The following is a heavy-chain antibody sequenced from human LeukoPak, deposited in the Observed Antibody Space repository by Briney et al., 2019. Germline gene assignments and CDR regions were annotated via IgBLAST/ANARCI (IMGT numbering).Heavy chain of an antibody. CDR1: GFTFSTYD. D-gene: IGHD2-15*01. CDR3: AREIRETVVTRHYYYGIDV. CDR2: IGTGDDT. Sequence: TGGSLRLSCAASGFTFSTYDMHWVRQVTGKGLEWVSAIGTGDDTYYLGSVKGRFTISRENAKNVLYLQMSSLRAEDTAVYYCAREIRETVVTRHYYYGIDVWGQGTTVTVSS. J-gene: IGHJ6*02. V-gene: IGHV3-13*01.